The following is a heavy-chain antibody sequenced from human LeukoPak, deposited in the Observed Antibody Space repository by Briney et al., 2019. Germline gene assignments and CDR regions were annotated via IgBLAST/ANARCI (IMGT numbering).Heavy chain of an antibody. V-gene: IGHV4-59*08. CDR1: GGSISSYY. Sequence: SETLSLTCTVSGGSISSYYWSWIRQPPRKGLEWIGYIYYSGSTNYNPSLKSRVTISVDTSKNQFSLKLSSVTAADTAVYYCARLGSSWDEFDYWGQGTLVTVSS. D-gene: IGHD6-13*01. J-gene: IGHJ4*02. CDR3: ARLGSSWDEFDY. CDR2: IYYSGST.